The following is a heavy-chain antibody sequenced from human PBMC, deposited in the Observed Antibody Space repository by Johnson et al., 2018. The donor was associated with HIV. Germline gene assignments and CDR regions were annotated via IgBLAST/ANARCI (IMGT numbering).Heavy chain of an antibody. CDR1: GFTFSSYA. Sequence: VQLVESGGGLVHPGGSLRLSCAASGFTFSSYAMSWVRQAPGKGLEWVSVIYSGGSTYYADSVKGRFTISRDNSKNTLYLQMNSLRAEDTAVYYCARGDDSSAWGAFDIWGQGTMVTVSS. V-gene: IGHV3-66*01. CDR3: ARGDDSSAWGAFDI. D-gene: IGHD3-22*01. J-gene: IGHJ3*02. CDR2: IYSGGST.